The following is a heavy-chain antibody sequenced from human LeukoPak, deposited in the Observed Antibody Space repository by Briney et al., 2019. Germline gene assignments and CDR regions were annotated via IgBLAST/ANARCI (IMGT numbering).Heavy chain of an antibody. V-gene: IGHV3-74*01. J-gene: IGHJ4*02. CDR3: AKSDLNYGGNPDY. CDR1: GFTFSSYW. D-gene: IGHD4-23*01. CDR2: INSDGSST. Sequence: PGGPLRLSCAASGFTFSSYWMHWVRQAPGKGLVWVSRINSDGSSTSYADSVKGRFTISRDNAKNTLYLQMNSLRAEDTAVYYCAKSDLNYGGNPDYWGQGTLVTVSS.